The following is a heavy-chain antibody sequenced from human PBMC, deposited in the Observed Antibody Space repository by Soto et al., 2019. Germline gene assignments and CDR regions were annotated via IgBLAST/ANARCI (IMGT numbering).Heavy chain of an antibody. J-gene: IGHJ3*02. Sequence: SETLSLTCTVSGDSISSYFWTWIRQSPGKGLQWIGYIHYSGNTNYNPSLKSRVTMSVDTSKNQFSLRLTSVTAADTAVYYCARMNQLAPKRNAFDIWGQGTMVTVSS. CDR2: IHYSGNT. CDR3: ARMNQLAPKRNAFDI. D-gene: IGHD1-1*01. V-gene: IGHV4-59*01. CDR1: GDSISSYF.